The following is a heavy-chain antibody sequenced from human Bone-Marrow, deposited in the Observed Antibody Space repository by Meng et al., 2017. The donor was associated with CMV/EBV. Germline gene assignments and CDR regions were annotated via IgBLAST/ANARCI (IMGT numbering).Heavy chain of an antibody. CDR1: GFIFSSYS. V-gene: IGHV3-48*04. D-gene: IGHD3-3*01. CDR2: ISSSGSTI. Sequence: GESLKISCAASGFIFSSYSMNWVRQAPGKGLEWVSYISSSGSTIYYADSVKGRFTISRDNAKNSLYLQMNSLRAEDTAVYYCARDQILFGVAHYYYYYGMDVWGQATTVTVSS. CDR3: ARDQILFGVAHYYYYYGMDV. J-gene: IGHJ6*02.